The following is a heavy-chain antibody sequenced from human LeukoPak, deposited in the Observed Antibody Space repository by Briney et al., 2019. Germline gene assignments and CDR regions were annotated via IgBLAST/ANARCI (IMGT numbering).Heavy chain of an antibody. CDR2: INQDGTEK. V-gene: IGHV3-7*01. CDR1: GFTFTTYW. J-gene: IGHJ4*02. Sequence: GGSLRLSCAASGFTFTTYWMTWVRQAPGKGLEWVANINQDGTEKYYVDSVKGRFTISRDNAKNSLYLQMNSLRAEDTAVYYCAREIVYYFDYWGQGTLVTVSS. CDR3: AREIVYYFDY. D-gene: IGHD3-16*02.